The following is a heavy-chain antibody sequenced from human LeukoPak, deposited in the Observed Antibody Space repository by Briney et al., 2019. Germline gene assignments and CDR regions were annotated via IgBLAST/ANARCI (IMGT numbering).Heavy chain of an antibody. J-gene: IGHJ5*02. D-gene: IGHD1-26*01. CDR3: AGSRWELLDH. CDR1: GGSVSGGGHY. V-gene: IGHV4-61*08. CDR2: IYYSGNT. Sequence: SETLSLTCTVSGGSVSGGGHYWSWIRQPPEKGLEWIGYIYYSGNTNYNPSLKSRVTISLDMSKNQFSLKLSSVTAADTAIYYCAGSRWELLDHWGQGTLVTVSS.